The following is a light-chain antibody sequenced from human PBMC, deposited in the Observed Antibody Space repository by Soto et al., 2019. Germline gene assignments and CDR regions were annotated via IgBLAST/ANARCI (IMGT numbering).Light chain of an antibody. J-gene: IGLJ2*01. V-gene: IGLV2-14*01. CDR3: SSYTSSSTVV. Sequence: QSALTQPASVSGSPGQSITISCTGTSSDVGGYNYVCWYQQHPGKAPKLIIHDVSNRPSGVSHRFSGSKSGNTASLSISGLQAEDEADYYCSSYTSSSTVVFGGGIKLTVL. CDR2: DVS. CDR1: SSDVGGYNY.